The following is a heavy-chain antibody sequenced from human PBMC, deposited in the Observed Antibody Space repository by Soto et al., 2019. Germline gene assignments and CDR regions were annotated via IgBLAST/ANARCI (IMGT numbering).Heavy chain of an antibody. D-gene: IGHD1-1*01. CDR3: ASGVRYNLPFDF. CDR2: IYYSGNT. Sequence: SETLSLTCFVSGGSISSSGYYWGWIRQPPGKGLEWIGSIYYSGNTYYNPSLKSRVTISVDTSNNQFSLKLSSVTAADTAVYYCASGVRYNLPFDFWGQGTVVTVSS. CDR1: GGSISSSGYY. V-gene: IGHV4-39*01. J-gene: IGHJ4*02.